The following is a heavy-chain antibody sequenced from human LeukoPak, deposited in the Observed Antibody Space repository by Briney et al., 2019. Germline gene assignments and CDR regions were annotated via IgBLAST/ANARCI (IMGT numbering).Heavy chain of an antibody. V-gene: IGHV4-61*02. Sequence: SETLSLTCTVSGGSISSGSYYWSWIRQPAGKGLEWIGRIYTSGSTNYNPSLKSRVTISVDKSKNQFSLKLSSVTAADTAVYYCARAEVVRGGEYYFDYWGQGTLVTVSS. CDR2: IYTSGST. CDR1: GGSISSGSYY. J-gene: IGHJ4*02. CDR3: ARAEVVRGGEYYFDY. D-gene: IGHD3-10*01.